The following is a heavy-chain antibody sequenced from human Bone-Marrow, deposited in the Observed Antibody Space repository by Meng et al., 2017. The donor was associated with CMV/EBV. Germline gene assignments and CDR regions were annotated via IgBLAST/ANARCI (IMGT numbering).Heavy chain of an antibody. CDR3: ARNLPGYYDSSGYSKAFDY. CDR2: SIPMFGIT. V-gene: IGHV1-69*05. D-gene: IGHD3-22*01. CDR1: GGTFSIYT. Sequence: SVKVSCKASGGTFSIYTISWVRQAPGQGLEWMGGSIPMFGITNYAQKFQGRVTITTDESTSTAYMELRSLRSEDMAVYYCARNLPGYYDSSGYSKAFDYWGQGTLVTVSS. J-gene: IGHJ4*02.